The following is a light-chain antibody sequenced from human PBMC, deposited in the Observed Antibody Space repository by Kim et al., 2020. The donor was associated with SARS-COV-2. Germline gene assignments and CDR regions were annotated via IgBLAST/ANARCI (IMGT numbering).Light chain of an antibody. CDR3: QQYGT. V-gene: IGKV3-20*01. J-gene: IGKJ1*01. CDR2: GAS. CDR1: QSISSKY. Sequence: TQSLPPGQTATLSCRASQSISSKYLAWYQQNPGQSPRLLIDGASSRATGIPDRFRGRGSGTDFILTINRLEPEDFAVYYCQQYGTFGQGTKVDIK.